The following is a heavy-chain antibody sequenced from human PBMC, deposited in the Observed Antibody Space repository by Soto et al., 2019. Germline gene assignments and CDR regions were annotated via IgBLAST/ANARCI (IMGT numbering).Heavy chain of an antibody. CDR1: RGSIRSSSYY. D-gene: IGHD3-3*01. CDR2: VYYSGST. J-gene: IGHJ1*01. V-gene: IGHV4-39*01. Sequence: SETLSLTCTVSRGSIRSSSYYWGWIRQPPGKGLEWIGNVYYSGSTYYNPSLKSRVTISADTAKNQFALTLTSVTAADTAVYYCARARIDLEWIDTWGQGTLVTVSS. CDR3: ARARIDLEWIDT.